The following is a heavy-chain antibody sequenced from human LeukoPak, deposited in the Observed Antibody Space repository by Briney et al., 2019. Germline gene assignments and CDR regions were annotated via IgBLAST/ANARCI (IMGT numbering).Heavy chain of an antibody. Sequence: GGSLRLSCAASGFTFSSYAMSWARQAPGKGLEWLSGISGSGGSTYYADSVKGRFTISRDNSKNTLYLQMNSLRAEDTAVYYCAKDPPRGYSYGYRDYWGQGTLVTVSS. CDR2: ISGSGGST. V-gene: IGHV3-23*01. CDR1: GFTFSSYA. D-gene: IGHD5-18*01. CDR3: AKDPPRGYSYGYRDY. J-gene: IGHJ4*02.